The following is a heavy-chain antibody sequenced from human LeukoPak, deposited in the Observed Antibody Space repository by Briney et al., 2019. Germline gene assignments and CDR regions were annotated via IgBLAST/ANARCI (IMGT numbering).Heavy chain of an antibody. Sequence: PGGSLRLSCAASGFTFSSYSMNWVRQAPGKGLEWVSSISSSSSYIYYADSVKGRFTISRDNAKNSLYLQMNSLRAEDTAVYYCARDDYGGNPVFDYWGQGTLVTVSS. CDR3: ARDDYGGNPVFDY. CDR1: GFTFSSYS. V-gene: IGHV3-21*01. J-gene: IGHJ4*02. D-gene: IGHD4-23*01. CDR2: ISSSSSYI.